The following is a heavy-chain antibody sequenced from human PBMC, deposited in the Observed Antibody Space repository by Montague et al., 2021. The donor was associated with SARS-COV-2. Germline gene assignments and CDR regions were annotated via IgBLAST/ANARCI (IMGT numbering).Heavy chain of an antibody. CDR1: GDSMNNYY. CDR3: ARAPIYRSSWYAYFDY. J-gene: IGHJ4*02. CDR2: INYSGST. V-gene: IGHV4-59*01. Sequence: SETLSLTCTVSGDSMNNYYWSWIRQPPGKGLEWIGYINYSGSTHYNPSLQSRVTLSKDTSKSQFSLRLTSVTAADTAIYFCARAPIYRSSWYAYFDYWGQGTLVTVSS. D-gene: IGHD6-13*01.